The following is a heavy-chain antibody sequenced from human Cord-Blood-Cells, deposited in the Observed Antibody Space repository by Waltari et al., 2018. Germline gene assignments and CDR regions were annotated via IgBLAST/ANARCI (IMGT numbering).Heavy chain of an antibody. CDR2: IKHSGSN. CDR3: ARDSYCGGDCYDY. V-gene: IGHV4-34*01. D-gene: IGHD2-21*01. J-gene: IGHJ4*02. CDR1: GGSFMGYS. Sequence: QVQHPQWGPVLLKPSATLSLPCAVYGGSFMGYSRSWIRQPPGKGLEWIGEIKHSGSNNYNPSLKSRVTISVDTSKNQFSLKLSSVTAADTAVYYCARDSYCGGDCYDYWGQGTLVTVSS.